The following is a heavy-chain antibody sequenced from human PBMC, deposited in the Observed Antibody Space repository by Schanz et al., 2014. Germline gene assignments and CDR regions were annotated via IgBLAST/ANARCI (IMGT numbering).Heavy chain of an antibody. CDR2: IYTSGAT. D-gene: IGHD5-18*01. J-gene: IGHJ4*02. CDR3: ARGNDIQVWSLDY. V-gene: IGHV4-4*07. Sequence: QVQLQESGPGLVKPSETLSLTCTVSGDSISNSWSWIRRPAGKGLEWIGRIYTSGATNYNPSLKSRLTMSVDTSKNRVSLKLRSVTAADTAVYYCARGNDIQVWSLDYWGQGTLVTVSS. CDR1: GDSISNS.